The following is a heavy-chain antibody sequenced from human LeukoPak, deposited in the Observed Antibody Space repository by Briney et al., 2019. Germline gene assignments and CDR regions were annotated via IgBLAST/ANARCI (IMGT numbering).Heavy chain of an antibody. V-gene: IGHV3-23*01. Sequence: GGSLRLSCAVSGITLSNYGMSWVRQAPGKGLEWVAGIGGSGGRTNYADSVKGRFTISRDNSKNTLYLQMNNLRADDTAVYYCAKMGGYCSGGSCYSWYFDYWGQGTPVTVSS. CDR3: AKMGGYCSGGSCYSWYFDY. CDR2: IGGSGGRT. D-gene: IGHD2-15*01. CDR1: GITLSNYG. J-gene: IGHJ4*02.